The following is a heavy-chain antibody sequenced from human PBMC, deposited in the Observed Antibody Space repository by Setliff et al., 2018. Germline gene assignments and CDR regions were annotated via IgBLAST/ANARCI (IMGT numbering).Heavy chain of an antibody. CDR3: ARGGYSGSYWDDAFDI. CDR1: GYTFTGYY. V-gene: IGHV1-2*04. D-gene: IGHD1-26*01. CDR2: INPNSGGT. J-gene: IGHJ3*02. Sequence: GASVKVSCKASGYTFTGYYMHWVRQAPGQGLEWMGWINPNSGGTNYAQKFQGWVTMTRDTSISTAYMELSRLRSDDTAVYYCARGGYSGSYWDDAFDIWGQGTMVTVSS.